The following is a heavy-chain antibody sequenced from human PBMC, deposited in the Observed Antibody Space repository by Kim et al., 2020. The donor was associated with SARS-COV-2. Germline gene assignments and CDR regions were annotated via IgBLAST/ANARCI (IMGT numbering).Heavy chain of an antibody. V-gene: IGHV3-48*03. J-gene: IGHJ4*02. CDR2: ISSSGSTI. D-gene: IGHD6-19*01. CDR1: GFTFSSYE. Sequence: GGSLRLSCAASGFTFSSYEMNWVRQAPGKGLEWVSYISSSGSTIYYADSVKGRFTISRDNAKNSLYLQMNSLRAEDTAVYYCAREGTYIQQWLVKGYFDYWGQGTLVTVSS. CDR3: AREGTYIQQWLVKGYFDY.